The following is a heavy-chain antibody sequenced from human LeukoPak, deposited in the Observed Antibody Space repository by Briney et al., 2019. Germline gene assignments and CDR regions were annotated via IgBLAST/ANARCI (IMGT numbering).Heavy chain of an antibody. D-gene: IGHD5-12*01. CDR3: ARDFGGYDGDYYYYYYMDV. J-gene: IGHJ6*03. CDR2: ISSSSSYI. Sequence: PGGSLRLSCAASGFTFSSYAMSWVRQAPGKGLEWVSSISSSSSYIYYADSVKGRFTISRDNAKNSLYLQMNSLRAEDTAVYYCARDFGGYDGDYYYYYYMDVWGKGTTVTVSS. CDR1: GFTFSSYA. V-gene: IGHV3-21*01.